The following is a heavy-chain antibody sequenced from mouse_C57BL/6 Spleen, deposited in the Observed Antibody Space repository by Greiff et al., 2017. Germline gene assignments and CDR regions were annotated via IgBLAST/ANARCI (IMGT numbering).Heavy chain of an antibody. Sequence: VQLQESGAELVRPGASVTLSCKASGYTFTDYEMHWVKQTPVHGLEWIGAIDPETGGTAYNQKFKGKAILTADKSSSTAYMELRSLTSEDSAVYYCTRPYYYGSSGDYWGQGTTLTVSS. CDR2: IDPETGGT. V-gene: IGHV1-15*01. CDR3: TRPYYYGSSGDY. J-gene: IGHJ2*01. D-gene: IGHD1-1*01. CDR1: GYTFTDYE.